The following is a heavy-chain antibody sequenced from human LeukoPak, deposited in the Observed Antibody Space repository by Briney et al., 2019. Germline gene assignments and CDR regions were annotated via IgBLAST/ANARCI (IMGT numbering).Heavy chain of an antibody. CDR2: ISSSSSYI. CDR3: ARAEKGRWATVVTIDGAFDI. J-gene: IGHJ3*02. Sequence: NPGGSLRLSCAASGSTFSSYSMNWVRQAPGKGLEWVSSISSSSSYIYYADSVKGRFTISRDNAKNSLYLQMNSLRAEDTAVYYCARAEKGRWATVVTIDGAFDIWGQGTMVTVSS. V-gene: IGHV3-21*01. D-gene: IGHD4-23*01. CDR1: GSTFSSYS.